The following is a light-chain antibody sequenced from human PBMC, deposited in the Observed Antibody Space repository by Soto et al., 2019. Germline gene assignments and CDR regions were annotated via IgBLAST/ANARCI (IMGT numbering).Light chain of an antibody. Sequence: QSVLTQPRSVSGSPGQSVTISCTGTSSDVGGYNYVSWYQLHPGKAPNLMIYDVTKRPSGVPDRFSGSKSGNTASLTISGLQAEDEADYYYCAYACSSYVGATGTKVTVL. CDR2: DVT. V-gene: IGLV2-11*01. J-gene: IGLJ1*01. CDR1: SSDVGGYNY. CDR3: CAYACSSYV.